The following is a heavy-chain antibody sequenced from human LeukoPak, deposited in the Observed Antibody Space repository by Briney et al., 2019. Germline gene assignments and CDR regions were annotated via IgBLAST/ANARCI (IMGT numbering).Heavy chain of an antibody. D-gene: IGHD6-13*01. J-gene: IGHJ5*01. V-gene: IGHV1-18*01. Sequence: ASVKVSCKASGYTFNTKGLNWVRQAPGQGLEWMGWINANTGSTNYAQIFQGRVTMTTDTSTSTAYMELTSLTSDDTAIYYCARDAFQGSSWSNWFDSWGQGTLVIVSS. CDR2: INANTGST. CDR3: ARDAFQGSSWSNWFDS. CDR1: GYTFNTKG.